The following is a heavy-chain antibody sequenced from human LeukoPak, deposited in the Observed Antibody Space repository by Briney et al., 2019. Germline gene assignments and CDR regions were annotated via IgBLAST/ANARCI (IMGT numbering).Heavy chain of an antibody. V-gene: IGHV3-30*02. CDR1: GFTFSSYG. J-gene: IGHJ4*02. D-gene: IGHD3-10*01. Sequence: GGALRLSCAASGFTFSSYGMHWVRQAPGKGVEGGAFIRYDGSNKYYADSVKGRFTISRDNSKNTLYLQMNSLRAEDTAVYYCAKDGTGSGSYYTFRGQGTLVTVSS. CDR3: AKDGTGSGSYYTF. CDR2: IRYDGSNK.